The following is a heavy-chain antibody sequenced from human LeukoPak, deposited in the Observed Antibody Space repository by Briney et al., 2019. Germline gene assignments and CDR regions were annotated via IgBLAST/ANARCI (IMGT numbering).Heavy chain of an antibody. CDR3: ARMSGYCSGGGCYGNNWFDP. D-gene: IGHD2-15*01. CDR1: GYTFTGYY. V-gene: IGHV1-18*04. CDR2: ISAYNGNT. J-gene: IGHJ5*02. Sequence: ASVKVSCKASGYTFTGYYMHWVRQAPGQGLEWMGWISAYNGNTNYAQKLQGRVTMTTDTSTSTAYMELRSLRSDDTAVYYCARMSGYCSGGGCYGNNWFDPWGQGTLVTVSS.